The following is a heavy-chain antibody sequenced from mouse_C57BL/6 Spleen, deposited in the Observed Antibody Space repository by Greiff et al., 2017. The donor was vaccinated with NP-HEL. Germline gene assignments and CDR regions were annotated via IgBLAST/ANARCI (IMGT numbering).Heavy chain of an antibody. CDR2: IDTSDSET. Sequence: VQLQQSGAELVRPGSSVKLSCKASGYTFTSYWMHWVKQRPIQGLEWIGNIDTSDSETHYNQKCKDKATLTVDKSSSTAYMQLSSLKYEDSAVYYCARSPYYSNYVYYFDYWGQGTTLTVSS. V-gene: IGHV1-52*01. D-gene: IGHD2-5*01. J-gene: IGHJ2*01. CDR3: ARSPYYSNYVYYFDY. CDR1: GYTFTSYW.